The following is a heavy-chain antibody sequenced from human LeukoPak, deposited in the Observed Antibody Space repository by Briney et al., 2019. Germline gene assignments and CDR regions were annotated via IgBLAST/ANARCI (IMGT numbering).Heavy chain of an antibody. J-gene: IGHJ4*02. CDR1: GFTFDIYG. D-gene: IGHD2-15*01. CDR2: ITGGSNTI. V-gene: IGHV3-48*01. Sequence: PGGPLRLSCAASGFTFDIYGMNWVRQAPGKGLEWVSFITGGSNTIYYADSVKGRFTISRDNAGNSLYLQMNSLRVDDTAAYYCARDRMGGSFDYWGQGTLVTVSS. CDR3: ARDRMGGSFDY.